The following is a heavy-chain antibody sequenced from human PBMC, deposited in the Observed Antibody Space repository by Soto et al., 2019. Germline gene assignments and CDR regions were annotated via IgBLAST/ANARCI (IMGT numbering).Heavy chain of an antibody. D-gene: IGHD3-3*01. J-gene: IGHJ4*02. CDR2: IYYSGST. CDR1: GGSISSYY. V-gene: IGHV4-59*01. CDR3: ASYDFWSGYYFDY. Sequence: ETLSLTCTVSGGSISSYYWSWIRQPPGKGLEWIGYIYYSGSTNYNPSLKSRVTISVDTSKNQFSLKLSSVTAADTAVYYCASYDFWSGYYFDYWGQGTLVTVSS.